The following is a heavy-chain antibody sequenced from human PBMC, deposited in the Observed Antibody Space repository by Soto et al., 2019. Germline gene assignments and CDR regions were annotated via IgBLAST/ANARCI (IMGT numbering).Heavy chain of an antibody. Sequence: ASVKVSCKASGGTFSSYAISWVRQAPGQGLEWMGGIIPIFGTANYAQKFQGRVTITADKSTSTAYMELSSPRSEDTAVYYCARALRRGDYYYGMDVWGQGTTVTVSS. CDR2: IIPIFGTA. CDR1: GGTFSSYA. CDR3: ARALRRGDYYYGMDV. D-gene: IGHD3-16*01. V-gene: IGHV1-69*06. J-gene: IGHJ6*02.